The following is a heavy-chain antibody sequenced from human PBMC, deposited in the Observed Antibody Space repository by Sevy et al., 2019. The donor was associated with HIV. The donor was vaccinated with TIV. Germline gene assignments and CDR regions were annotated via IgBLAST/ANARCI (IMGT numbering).Heavy chain of an antibody. D-gene: IGHD3-16*01. J-gene: IGHJ4*02. V-gene: IGHV4-38-2*01. CDR3: AGHGGGRFPHDY. Sequence: SETLSLTCAVSGYSITNGYYWGWIRQPPGKGLEWIGSIYHGGSTYYNPSLKSRVTMSIDTPKNQVSLNLISVTAADTAVYYCAGHGGGRFPHDYWGQGTLVTVSS. CDR2: IYHGGST. CDR1: GYSITNGYY.